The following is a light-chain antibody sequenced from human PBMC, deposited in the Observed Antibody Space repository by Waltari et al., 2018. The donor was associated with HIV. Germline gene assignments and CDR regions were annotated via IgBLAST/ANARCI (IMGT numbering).Light chain of an antibody. Sequence: QSVLTQPPSASGTPGQRVTISCSGSSSNSGRNTGNWYQQLPGTAPKLLIYSNNQRPSGVPDRLSGSKSGTSASLAISGLQSEDEANYYCAAWDDSLIGPVFGGGTKLTVL. CDR1: SSNSGRNT. V-gene: IGLV1-44*01. J-gene: IGLJ3*02. CDR3: AAWDDSLIGPV. CDR2: SNN.